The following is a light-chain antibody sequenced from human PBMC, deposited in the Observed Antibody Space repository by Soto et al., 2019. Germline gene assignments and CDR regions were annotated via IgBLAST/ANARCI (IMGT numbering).Light chain of an antibody. CDR2: LNSDGSH. CDR1: SGHSSYA. CDR3: QTGGTGIL. J-gene: IGLJ2*01. V-gene: IGLV4-69*01. Sequence: QPVLTQSPSASASLVASVKLTCTLSSGHSSYAIAWHQQQPEKGPRYLMKLNSDGSHSKGDGIPDRFSGSSSGAERYLTISSLQSEDAADYYCQTGGTGILFGGGTKLTVL.